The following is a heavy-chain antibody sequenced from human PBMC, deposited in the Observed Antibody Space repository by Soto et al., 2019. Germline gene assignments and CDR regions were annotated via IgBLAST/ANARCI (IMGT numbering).Heavy chain of an antibody. CDR1: GFDASVNF. CDR2: INNAGTT. CDR3: VRENYYYGMDV. Sequence: EVQLVESGGTLVQPGGSLKLSCAASGFDASVNFLTWVRQAPGKGLEWVSAINNAGTTFYADSVKGRFTISRDDSKNTLFLQMNSLRVEDTAMYYCVRENYYYGMDVWGQGTAVTVSS. V-gene: IGHV3-66*01. J-gene: IGHJ6*02.